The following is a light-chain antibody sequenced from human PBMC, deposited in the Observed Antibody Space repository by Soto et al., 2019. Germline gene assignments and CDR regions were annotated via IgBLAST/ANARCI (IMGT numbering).Light chain of an antibody. Sequence: DIQITQSPSTLSASVGDRVTITCRASQGISNWLAWYRQKPGKAPDLLISSASSLQSGVPSRFSGSGSGTDFTLTISSLQPEDFAIYYCQHYNSYSEAFGQGTKVDIK. V-gene: IGKV1-12*01. CDR2: SAS. CDR1: QGISNW. CDR3: QHYNSYSEA. J-gene: IGKJ1*01.